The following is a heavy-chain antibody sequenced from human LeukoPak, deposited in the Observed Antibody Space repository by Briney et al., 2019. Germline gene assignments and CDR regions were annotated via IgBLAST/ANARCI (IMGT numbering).Heavy chain of an antibody. Sequence: GGSLRLSCAASGFTFSTYAMNWVRQAPGKGLEWVSTISGISVNTYYADSMRGRFTISRDNSKTTLYLQMNSLRAEDTAVYYCARGMGNDFDYWGQGTLVTVSS. V-gene: IGHV3-23*01. CDR1: GFTFSTYA. CDR2: ISGISVNT. D-gene: IGHD1-1*01. CDR3: ARGMGNDFDY. J-gene: IGHJ4*02.